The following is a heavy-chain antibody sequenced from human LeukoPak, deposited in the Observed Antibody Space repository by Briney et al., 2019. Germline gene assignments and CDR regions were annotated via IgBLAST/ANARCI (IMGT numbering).Heavy chain of an antibody. CDR1: DFTFTSNA. V-gene: IGHV3-23*01. CDR2: FIGSGGST. Sequence: GGSLSLSCAASDFTFTSNAMGWAPKAPGKGLGWFSPFIGSGGSTYYADSVKGRFTISRDNSKNTLYLQMNSLRAEDTAVYYCAKEAQDCSGRGCYSSYFDFWGQGSLVTVSS. CDR3: AKEAQDCSGRGCYSSYFDF. D-gene: IGHD2-15*01. J-gene: IGHJ4*02.